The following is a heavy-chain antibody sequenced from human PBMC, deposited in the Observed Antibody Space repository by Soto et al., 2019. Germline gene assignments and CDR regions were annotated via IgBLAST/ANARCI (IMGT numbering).Heavy chain of an antibody. CDR2: IYYSGST. CDR1: GGSISSGGYY. V-gene: IGHV4-31*03. D-gene: IGHD3-3*01. J-gene: IGHJ4*02. CDR3: ARVSRLRERVWSLGTFDY. Sequence: QVQLQESGPGLVKPSQTLSLTCTVSGGSISSGGYYWSWIRQHPGKGLEWIGYIYYSGSTYYNPSLKSRVTISVDTSKNQFSLKLSSVTAADTAVYYCARVSRLRERVWSLGTFDYWGQGTLVTVSS.